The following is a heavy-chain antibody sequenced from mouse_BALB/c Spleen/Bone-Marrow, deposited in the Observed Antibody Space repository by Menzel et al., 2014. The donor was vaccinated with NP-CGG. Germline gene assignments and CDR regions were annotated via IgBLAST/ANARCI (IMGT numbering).Heavy chain of an antibody. CDR2: IAPGSGNI. CDR1: GYTFTSYW. J-gene: IGHJ4*01. D-gene: IGHD1-1*01. Sequence: DLVKPGASVKLSCKASGYTFTSYWINWVKQRPGQGLEWIGRIAPGSGNIYYNETFKVKATLTVDASSSAAYIQLSSLSSEDSAVYFCARSYYVSSPYAMDYWGQGTSVTVSS. CDR3: ARSYYVSSPYAMDY. V-gene: IGHV1S41*01.